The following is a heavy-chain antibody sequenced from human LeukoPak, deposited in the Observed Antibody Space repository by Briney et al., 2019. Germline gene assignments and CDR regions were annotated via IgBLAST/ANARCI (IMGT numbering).Heavy chain of an antibody. CDR3: ARGYCSSTSCYSIAAAGTLDY. Sequence: APVKVSCKASGYTFTGYYMHWVRQAPGQGLEWMGWINPNSGGTNYAQKFQGRVTMTRDTSISTAYMELSRLRSDDTAVYYCARGYCSSTSCYSIAAAGTLDYWGQGTLVTVSS. D-gene: IGHD2-2*02. CDR2: INPNSGGT. J-gene: IGHJ4*02. CDR1: GYTFTGYY. V-gene: IGHV1-2*02.